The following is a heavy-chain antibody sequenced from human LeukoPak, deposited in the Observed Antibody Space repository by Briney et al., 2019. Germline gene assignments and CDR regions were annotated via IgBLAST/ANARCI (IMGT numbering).Heavy chain of an antibody. J-gene: IGHJ4*02. CDR1: GFTFSSYA. Sequence: GGSLRLSCATSGFTFSSYAMSWVRQAPGKGLEWVSAISGSGGSTYYADSVKGRFTISRDNSKNTLYLQMNSLRAEDTAVYYCAKRDRDGYNFDYWGQGTLVTVSS. CDR3: AKRDRDGYNFDY. D-gene: IGHD5-24*01. V-gene: IGHV3-23*01. CDR2: ISGSGGST.